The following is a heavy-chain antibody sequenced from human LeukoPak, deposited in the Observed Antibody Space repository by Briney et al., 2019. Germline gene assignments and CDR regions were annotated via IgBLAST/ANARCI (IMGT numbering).Heavy chain of an antibody. V-gene: IGHV1-2*02. J-gene: IGHJ4*02. D-gene: IGHD3-3*01. Sequence: GASVKVSCKASGYTFTGYYMHWVRQAPGQGLEWMGWTNPNSGGTNYAQKFQGRVTMTRDTSISTAYMELSRLRSDDTAVYYYARDSGDDFWSGYSDYWGQGTLVTVSS. CDR2: TNPNSGGT. CDR1: GYTFTGYY. CDR3: ARDSGDDFWSGYSDY.